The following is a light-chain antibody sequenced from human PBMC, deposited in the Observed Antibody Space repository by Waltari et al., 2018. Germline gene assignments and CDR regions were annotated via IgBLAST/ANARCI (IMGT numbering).Light chain of an antibody. V-gene: IGKV3-20*01. CDR3: QQYGNSPLT. Sequence: EIVLTQSPGTLSLSPGDRATLSCRASHFVSSNYLAWYQQKPGQTPRLRIYDASARATGIADRFSGSGSGTDFTLTISRLEPEDFAVYYCQQYGNSPLTFGGGTKVE. J-gene: IGKJ4*01. CDR2: DAS. CDR1: HFVSSNY.